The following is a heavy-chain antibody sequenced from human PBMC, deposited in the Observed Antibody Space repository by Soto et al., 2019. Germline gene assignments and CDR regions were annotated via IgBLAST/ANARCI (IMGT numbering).Heavy chain of an antibody. CDR1: GYTFTSYA. D-gene: IGHD3-3*01. V-gene: IGHV1-3*01. Sequence: ASVKVSCKASGYTFTSYAMHWVRQAPGQRLEWMGWINAGNGNTKYSQKFQGRVTITRDTSASTAYMELSSLRSEDTAVYYCACGGPAYYDFWSGYPKYYYYYYGMDVWGQGTTVTFSS. J-gene: IGHJ6*02. CDR2: INAGNGNT. CDR3: ACGGPAYYDFWSGYPKYYYYYYGMDV.